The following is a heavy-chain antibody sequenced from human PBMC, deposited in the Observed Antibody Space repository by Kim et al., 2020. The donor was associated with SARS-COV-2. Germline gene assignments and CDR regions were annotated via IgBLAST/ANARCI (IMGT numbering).Heavy chain of an antibody. Sequence: RYDKKFQGRATMSRDTATSTVYMELSSLRSEDTAVYYCARRGWLHPFDYWGQGTLVTVSS. J-gene: IGHJ4*02. CDR3: ARRGWLHPFDY. V-gene: IGHV1-46*01. D-gene: IGHD5-12*01.